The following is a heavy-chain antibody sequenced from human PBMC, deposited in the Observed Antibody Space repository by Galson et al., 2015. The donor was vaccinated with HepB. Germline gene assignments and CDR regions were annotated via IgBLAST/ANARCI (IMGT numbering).Heavy chain of an antibody. CDR3: TTDGGYSFHQ. CDR2: IKEDGTTT. Sequence: SLRLSCAASGFTFSPTWMHWVRQAPGKGLVWVAHIKEDGTTTSYADSVKGRFTISRDNAENTVYLQMNSLRAEDTAVYYCTTDGGYSFHQWGQGTLVTVSS. D-gene: IGHD5-12*01. CDR1: GFTFSPTW. J-gene: IGHJ4*02. V-gene: IGHV3-74*01.